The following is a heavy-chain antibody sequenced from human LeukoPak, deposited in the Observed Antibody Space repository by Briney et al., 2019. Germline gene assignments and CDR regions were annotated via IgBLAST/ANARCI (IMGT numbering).Heavy chain of an antibody. J-gene: IGHJ4*02. CDR3: AKDKDSYDSSGYYFPLDY. V-gene: IGHV3-30*18. D-gene: IGHD3-22*01. CDR1: GFTFSGYG. CDR2: ISYDGSNK. Sequence: GGSLRLSCVASGFTFSGYGMHWVRQAPGKGLEWVAVISYDGSNKYYADSVKGRFTISRGNSKNTLYLQMNSLRAEDTAVYYCAKDKDSYDSSGYYFPLDYWGQGTLVTVSS.